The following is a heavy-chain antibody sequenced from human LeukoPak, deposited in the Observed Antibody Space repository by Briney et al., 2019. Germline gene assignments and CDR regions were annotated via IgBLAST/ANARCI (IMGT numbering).Heavy chain of an antibody. CDR2: ISAYNGNT. J-gene: IGHJ4*02. V-gene: IGHV1-18*01. Sequence: ASVKVSCKASGYTFTSYGISWVRQAPGQGLEWMGWISAYNGNTNYAQKLQGRVTMTTGTSTSTAYMELRSLRSDDTAVYYCARGVGGVYYYDSSGLTFDYWGQGTLVTVSS. CDR3: ARGVGGVYYYDSSGLTFDY. D-gene: IGHD3-22*01. CDR1: GYTFTSYG.